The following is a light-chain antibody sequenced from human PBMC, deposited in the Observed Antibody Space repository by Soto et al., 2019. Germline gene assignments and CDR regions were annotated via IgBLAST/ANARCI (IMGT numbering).Light chain of an antibody. Sequence: DTQMTQSPSTLSASVGDRVTITCRASQSISTWLAWYQQRPGRDPKLLIYKASSLQSGVPSRFSGSGSEQEFTLTISSLQPDDFATYYCQQYSSSFSTFGQGTKVEIK. CDR1: QSISTW. J-gene: IGKJ1*01. CDR2: KAS. V-gene: IGKV1-5*03. CDR3: QQYSSSFST.